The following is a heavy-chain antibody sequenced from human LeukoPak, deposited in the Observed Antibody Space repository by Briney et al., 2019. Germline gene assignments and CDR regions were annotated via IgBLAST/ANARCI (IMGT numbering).Heavy chain of an antibody. D-gene: IGHD5-18*01. CDR2: INHSGST. J-gene: IGHJ6*03. CDR1: GGSFSGYY. V-gene: IGHV4-34*01. CDR3: ARARGYSYGYYYYMDV. Sequence: SETLSLTCAVYGGSFSGYYWSWIRQPPGKGLEWIGEINHSGSTNYNPSLKSRVTISVDTSKNQFSLKLSSVTAADTAVYYCARARGYSYGYYYYMDVWGKGTTVTASS.